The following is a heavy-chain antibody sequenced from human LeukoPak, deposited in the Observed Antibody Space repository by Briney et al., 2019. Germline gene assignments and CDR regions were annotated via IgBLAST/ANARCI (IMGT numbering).Heavy chain of an antibody. CDR2: IYHSGST. J-gene: IGHJ4*02. CDR3: ASSTTMVRGVINFFDY. CDR1: GGSISSGGYS. V-gene: IGHV4-30-2*01. Sequence: PSETLSLTCAVSGGSISSGGYSWSWIRQPPGKGLEWIGYIYHSGSTYYNPSLKSRVTISVDRSKNQFSLKLSSVTAADTAVYYCASSTTMVRGVINFFDYWGQGTLVTVSS. D-gene: IGHD3-10*01.